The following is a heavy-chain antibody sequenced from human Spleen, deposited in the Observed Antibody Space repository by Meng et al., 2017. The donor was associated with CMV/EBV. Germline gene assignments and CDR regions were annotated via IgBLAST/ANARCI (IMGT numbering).Heavy chain of an antibody. CDR2: ISSSSSYI. J-gene: IGHJ4*02. D-gene: IGHD6-6*01. CDR3: ARGRYSSSNFDS. CDR1: GFTFDDYG. Sequence: GGSLRLSCAASGFTFDDYGMSWVRQAPGKGLEWVSSISSSSSYIYFADSVKGRFTISRDNAKNSLYLQMNSLRAEDTAVYYCARGRYSSSNFDSWGQGTLVTVSS. V-gene: IGHV3-21*01.